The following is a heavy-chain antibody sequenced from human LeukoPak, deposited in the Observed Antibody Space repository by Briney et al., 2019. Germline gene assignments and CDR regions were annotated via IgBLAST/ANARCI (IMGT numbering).Heavy chain of an antibody. Sequence: MTTETLSLTCTVSGGSISTYYWSWIRQPAGKGLEWIGRIYTSGSANYSPSLKSRVTMSVDTSKNQFSLKLSSVTAADTAVYYCARTTLRNVDCSPDAFDIWGEGTMVIVS. J-gene: IGHJ3*02. CDR2: IYTSGSA. CDR1: GGSISTYY. CDR3: ARTTLRNVDCSPDAFDI. V-gene: IGHV4-4*07. D-gene: IGHD3-9*01.